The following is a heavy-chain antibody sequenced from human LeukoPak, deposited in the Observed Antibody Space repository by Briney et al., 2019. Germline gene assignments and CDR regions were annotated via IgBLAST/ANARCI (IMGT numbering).Heavy chain of an antibody. V-gene: IGHV3-11*04. CDR1: GFTFSDYY. CDR2: ISSSGSTI. J-gene: IGHJ4*02. Sequence: PGVSLRLSCAASGFTFSDYYMSWIRQAPGKGLDWVSYISSSGSTIYYADSVKGRFTISRDNAKNSLYLQMNSLRAEDTAVYYCARDLVVVTYYFDYWGQGTLVTVSS. CDR3: ARDLVVVTYYFDY. D-gene: IGHD3-22*01.